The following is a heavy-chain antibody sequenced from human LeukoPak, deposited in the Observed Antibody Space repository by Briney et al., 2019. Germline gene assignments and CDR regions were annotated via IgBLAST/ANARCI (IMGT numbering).Heavy chain of an antibody. J-gene: IGHJ6*03. CDR2: ISGSGDIT. Sequence: GGSLRLSCAASGFTFSSYAMSWVRQAPGKGLEWVSVISGSGDITYSADSVKGRFTISRDKSGRLVSLQMTSLRVEDTAVYYCALSEPAPTAPLTIHGLVITPYNYYMGVWGTGTAVIVSS. V-gene: IGHV3-23*01. CDR1: GFTFSSYA. CDR3: ALSEPAPTAPLTIHGLVITPYNYYMGV. D-gene: IGHD3/OR15-3a*01.